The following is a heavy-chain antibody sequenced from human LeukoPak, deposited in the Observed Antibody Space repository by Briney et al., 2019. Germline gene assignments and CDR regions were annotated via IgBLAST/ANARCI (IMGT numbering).Heavy chain of an antibody. J-gene: IGHJ5*02. CDR3: ARGPNYYDSSGYYLFDP. D-gene: IGHD3-22*01. Sequence: SETLSLTCTVSGGSISSYYWSWIRQPPGKGLEWIGYIYYSGSTNYNPSLKSRVTISVDTSKNQFSLKLSSVTAADTAVYYCARGPNYYDSSGYYLFDPWGQGTLVTVSS. CDR1: GGSISSYY. CDR2: IYYSGST. V-gene: IGHV4-59*01.